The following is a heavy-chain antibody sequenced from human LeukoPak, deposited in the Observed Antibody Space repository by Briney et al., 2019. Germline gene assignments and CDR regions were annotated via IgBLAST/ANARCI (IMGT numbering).Heavy chain of an antibody. CDR3: ASESAPSYYFDY. CDR2: IYYSGSA. CDR1: GGSISSGDYY. V-gene: IGHV4-30-4*08. Sequence: SQTLSLTCTVSGGSISSGDYYWSWIRQPPGKGLEWIGYIYYSGSAYYNPSLKSRLTISVGTSKNQFSLKLSSVTAADTAVYYCASESAPSYYFDYWGQGTLVTVSS. J-gene: IGHJ4*02. D-gene: IGHD6-6*01.